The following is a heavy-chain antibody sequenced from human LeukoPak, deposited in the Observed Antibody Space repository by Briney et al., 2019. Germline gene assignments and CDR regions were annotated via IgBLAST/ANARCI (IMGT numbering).Heavy chain of an antibody. V-gene: IGHV4-34*01. CDR3: ARGFYGDYRTGKRLDY. CDR2: INHSGST. Sequence: GSLRLSCAASGFTFNNHWMHWVRQAPGKGLEWIGEINHSGSTNYNPSLKSRVTISVDTSKNQFSLKLSSVTAADTAVYYCARGFYGDYRTGKRLDYWGQGTLVTVSS. CDR1: GFTFNNHW. J-gene: IGHJ4*02. D-gene: IGHD4-17*01.